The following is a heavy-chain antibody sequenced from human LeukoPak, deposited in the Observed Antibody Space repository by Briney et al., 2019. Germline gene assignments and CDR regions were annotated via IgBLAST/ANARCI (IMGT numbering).Heavy chain of an antibody. D-gene: IGHD6-13*01. V-gene: IGHV4-59*01. CDR3: ARVTASHAAAVPDY. Sequence: SETLSLTCTVSGDSMSSYYWSWIRQPPGKGLEWIGYIYYSGHTNYNPSLKSRVTISVDTSKNQFSLKMRSVTAADTAVYYCARVTASHAAAVPDYWGQGTLVTVSS. J-gene: IGHJ4*02. CDR2: IYYSGHT. CDR1: GDSMSSYY.